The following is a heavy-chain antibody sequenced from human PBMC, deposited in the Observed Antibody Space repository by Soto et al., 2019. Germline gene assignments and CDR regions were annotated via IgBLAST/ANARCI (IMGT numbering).Heavy chain of an antibody. V-gene: IGHV4-34*01. J-gene: IGHJ5*02. CDR2: ISHSGST. D-gene: IGHD3-3*01. Sequence: SETLSLTCAVYGGSFVGYYWSWIRQPPGKGLEWIGEISHSGSTNSNPSLKSRVTISVDTSKNQFSLKLSSVSAADTAVYYCARGAIRRFKNNWSEPWGKGTLVTVSS. CDR1: GGSFVGYY. CDR3: ARGAIRRFKNNWSEP.